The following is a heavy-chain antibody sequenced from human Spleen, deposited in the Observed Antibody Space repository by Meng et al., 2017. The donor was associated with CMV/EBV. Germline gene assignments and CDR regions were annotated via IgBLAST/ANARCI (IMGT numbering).Heavy chain of an antibody. V-gene: IGHV3-30*18. J-gene: IGHJ4*02. CDR1: GFTFTSYW. D-gene: IGHD3-16*01. CDR2: ISSDGTTT. CDR3: AKDPIGGNYRGSHFDY. Sequence: GSLRLSCAASGFTFTSYWMHWVRQAPGKGLEWVAGISSDGTTTYYPDSVRGRFTISRDNSKNTVYLQMNSLRPEDTALYFCAKDPIGGNYRGSHFDYWGQGVLVTVSS.